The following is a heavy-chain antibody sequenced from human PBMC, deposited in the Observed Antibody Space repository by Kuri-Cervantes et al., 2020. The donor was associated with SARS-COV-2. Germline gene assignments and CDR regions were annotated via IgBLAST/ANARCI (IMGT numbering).Heavy chain of an antibody. V-gene: IGHV1-69*13. CDR1: GGTFSSYA. CDR2: IIPIFGTA. D-gene: IGHD3-10*01. Sequence: SVKVSCKASGGTFSSYAISWVRQAPGQGLEWMGGIIPIFGTANYAQRFQGRVTITADESTSTAYMELSSLRSEDTAVYYCARDRRGATRPDAFDIWGQGTMATVSS. J-gene: IGHJ3*02. CDR3: ARDRRGATRPDAFDI.